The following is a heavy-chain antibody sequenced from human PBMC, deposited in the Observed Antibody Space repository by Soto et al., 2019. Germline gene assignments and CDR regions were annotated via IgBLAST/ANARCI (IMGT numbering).Heavy chain of an antibody. Sequence: QVQLRESGPGLVKPSQTLSLTCTVSGGSISNDNYYWTWIRQHPGKGLEWIEYSYYSGSTYYNPSLKSRFSISVDTSKNQFSLKLSSVTAADTAVYYCVATTVTTIALDYWGQGTLVTVSS. D-gene: IGHD4-17*01. CDR3: VATTVTTIALDY. CDR1: GGSISNDNYY. CDR2: SYYSGST. V-gene: IGHV4-31*03. J-gene: IGHJ4*02.